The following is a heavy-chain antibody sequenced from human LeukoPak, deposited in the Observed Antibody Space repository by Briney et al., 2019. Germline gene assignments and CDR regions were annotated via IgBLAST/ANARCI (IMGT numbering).Heavy chain of an antibody. V-gene: IGHV4-59*08. CDR2: IYYSGST. CDR1: GGSISSYY. Sequence: SGTLSLTCTVSGGSISSYYWSWIRQPPGKGLEWIGYIYYSGSTNYNPSLKNRVTISVDTSKNQFSLKLSSVIAADTAVYYCARQYDSSGYPFDYWGQGTLVTVSS. CDR3: ARQYDSSGYPFDY. D-gene: IGHD3-22*01. J-gene: IGHJ4*02.